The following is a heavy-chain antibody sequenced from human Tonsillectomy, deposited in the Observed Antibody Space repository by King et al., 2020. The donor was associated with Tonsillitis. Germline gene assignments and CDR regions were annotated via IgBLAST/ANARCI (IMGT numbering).Heavy chain of an antibody. V-gene: IGHV3-15*01. CDR2: IKSKTDGGTT. CDR3: TTGIFGVVLRQILALDY. CDR1: GFTFSNAW. D-gene: IGHD3-3*01. J-gene: IGHJ4*02. Sequence: QLVQSGGGLVKPGGSLRLSCAASGFTFSNAWMSWVRQAPGKGLEWVGRIKSKTDGGTTDYAAPVKGRFTISRDDSKNTLYLQMNSLKTEDTAVYYCTTGIFGVVLRQILALDYWGQGTLVTVSS.